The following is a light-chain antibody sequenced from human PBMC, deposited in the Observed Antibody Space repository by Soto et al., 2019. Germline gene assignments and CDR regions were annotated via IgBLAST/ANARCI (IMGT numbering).Light chain of an antibody. J-gene: IGKJ3*01. V-gene: IGKV1-27*01. CDR2: AAS. CDR3: QKYSSVPV. CDR1: QGIRNF. Sequence: DIQMTQSPKSLSASVGDRVTITCRASQGIRNFVAWYQQKPGKAPKLLIYAASTLQSGVPSRFSGSGSGTDFTLTINSLQPEGVATYSCQKYSSVPVFGPGTKVEIK.